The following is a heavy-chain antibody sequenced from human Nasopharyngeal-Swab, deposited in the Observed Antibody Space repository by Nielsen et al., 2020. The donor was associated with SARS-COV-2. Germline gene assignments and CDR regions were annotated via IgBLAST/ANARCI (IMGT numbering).Heavy chain of an antibody. V-gene: IGHV1-3*01. D-gene: IGHD3-22*01. CDR3: ARYYREGSGYLYYGMDV. Sequence: ASVKVSCKASGYTFTSYAMNWVRQAPGQGLEWMGRINPNSGGTNYAQKFQGRVTITRDTSASTAYMELSSLRSEDTAVYYCARYYREGSGYLYYGMDVWGQGTTVTVSS. CDR2: INPNSGGT. J-gene: IGHJ6*02. CDR1: GYTFTSYA.